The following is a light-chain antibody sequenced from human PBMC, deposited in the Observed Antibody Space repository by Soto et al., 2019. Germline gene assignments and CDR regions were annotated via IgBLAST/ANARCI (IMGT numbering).Light chain of an antibody. CDR2: EVS. CDR1: SSDVGGYNY. Sequence: QSVLTQPASVSGSPGQSITISCTGTSSDVGGYNYVSWYQQHPGKAPKLMIYEVSNRPSGVSNRFSGSKSGNTASLTISGPQAEDEADYYCSSYTSSREVFGGGTQLTVL. J-gene: IGLJ2*01. V-gene: IGLV2-14*01. CDR3: SSYTSSREV.